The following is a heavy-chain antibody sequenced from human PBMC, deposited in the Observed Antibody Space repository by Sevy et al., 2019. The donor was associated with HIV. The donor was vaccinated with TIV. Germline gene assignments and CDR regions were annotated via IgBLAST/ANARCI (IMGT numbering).Heavy chain of an antibody. D-gene: IGHD3-3*01. Sequence: ASVKVSCKASGYTFTSYDINWVRQATGQGLEWMGWMNPNSGNTGYAQKFQGRVTMTRNTSISTAYMELSSLRSEDTAVYYCARLLRFLEWYQCSQDPHNAFDIWGQGTMVTVSS. J-gene: IGHJ3*02. V-gene: IGHV1-8*01. CDR1: GYTFTSYD. CDR3: ARLLRFLEWYQCSQDPHNAFDI. CDR2: MNPNSGNT.